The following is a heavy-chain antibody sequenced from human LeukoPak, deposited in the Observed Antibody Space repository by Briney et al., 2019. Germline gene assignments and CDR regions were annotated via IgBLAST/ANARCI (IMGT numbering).Heavy chain of an antibody. J-gene: IGHJ4*02. Sequence: KPSETLSLTCTVSGDSINDHYWSWIRQPPGKGLEWIGYIYYSGSTNYNPSLQSRVTISVDTSKNQFSLKLSSVTAADTAVYYCARDRRIVGATTGYVPYFDYWGQGTLVTVSS. CDR1: GDSINDHY. CDR2: IYYSGST. CDR3: ARDRRIVGATTGYVPYFDY. D-gene: IGHD1-26*01. V-gene: IGHV4-59*11.